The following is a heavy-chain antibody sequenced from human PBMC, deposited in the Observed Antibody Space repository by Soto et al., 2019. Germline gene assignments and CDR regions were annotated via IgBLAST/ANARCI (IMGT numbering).Heavy chain of an antibody. D-gene: IGHD3-3*01. Sequence: LSLTCAVYGGSFSGYYWSWIRQPPGKGLEWIGEINHSGSTNYNPSLKSRVTISVDTSKNQFSLKLSSVTAADTAVYYCARVGMNYDFWSGYYSNWFDPWGQGTLVTVS. V-gene: IGHV4-34*01. CDR3: ARVGMNYDFWSGYYSNWFDP. J-gene: IGHJ5*02. CDR2: INHSGST. CDR1: GGSFSGYY.